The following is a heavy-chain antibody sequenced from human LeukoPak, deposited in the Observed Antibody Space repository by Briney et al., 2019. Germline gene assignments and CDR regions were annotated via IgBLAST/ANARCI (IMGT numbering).Heavy chain of an antibody. CDR3: ARCCNVSSYYFDY. D-gene: IGHD6-6*01. CDR1: GFTVSSNY. CDR2: IYSGGST. Sequence: GGSLRLSCAASGFTVSSNYMSWVRQAPGKGLEWVSVIYSGGSTYYADSVKGRFTISRDNSKNTLYLQMNSLRAEATAVYYCARCCNVSSYYFDYWGQGTLVTVSS. J-gene: IGHJ4*02. V-gene: IGHV3-53*01.